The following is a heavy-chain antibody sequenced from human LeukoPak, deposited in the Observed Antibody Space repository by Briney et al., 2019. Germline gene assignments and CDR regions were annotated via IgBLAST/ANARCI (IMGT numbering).Heavy chain of an antibody. J-gene: IGHJ4*02. V-gene: IGHV3-21*01. D-gene: IGHD5-18*01. CDR2: ISSSSSYI. Sequence: GGSLRLSCGASGFTFSSYSMNWVRQAPGKGLEWVSSISSSSSYIYYADSVKGRFTISRDNAKNSLYLQMNSLRAEDTAVYYCARVGGDTAMVMGWGQGTLVTVSS. CDR1: GFTFSSYS. CDR3: ARVGGDTAMVMG.